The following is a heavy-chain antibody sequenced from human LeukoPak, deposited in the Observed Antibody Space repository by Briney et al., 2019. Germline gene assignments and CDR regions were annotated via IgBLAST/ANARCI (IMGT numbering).Heavy chain of an antibody. Sequence: GGSLRLSCAASGFTFSSYSMNWVRQAPGKGLEWVSSISSSSSYIYYADSVQGRFTISRDNAKNSLYLQMNSLRAEDTALYFRAEDGIRDYLEWDPRGYYFDYWGQGTLVTVSS. CDR1: GFTFSSYS. CDR2: ISSSSSYI. D-gene: IGHD1-26*01. J-gene: IGHJ4*02. CDR3: AEDGIRDYLEWDPRGYYFDY. V-gene: IGHV3-21*01.